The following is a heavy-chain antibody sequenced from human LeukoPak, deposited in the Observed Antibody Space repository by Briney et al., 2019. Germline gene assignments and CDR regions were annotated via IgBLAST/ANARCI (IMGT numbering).Heavy chain of an antibody. CDR2: ISHTGNT. V-gene: IGHV4-4*02. CDR1: GGSISSSNW. CDR3: ARVTGTTPFDY. Sequence: SETLSLTCAVTGGSISSSNWWSWVRQTPGKGLEWIGEISHTGNTNYNPSLESRVSISVDKSQNQFSLKVTSVTAADTAVYFCARVTGTTPFDYWGQGTLVTV. D-gene: IGHD1-1*01. J-gene: IGHJ4*02.